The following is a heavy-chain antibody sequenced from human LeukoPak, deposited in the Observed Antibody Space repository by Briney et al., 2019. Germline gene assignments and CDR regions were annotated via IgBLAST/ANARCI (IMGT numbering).Heavy chain of an antibody. CDR3: ARSPVYYYYYMDV. Sequence: GGSLRLSCAASGFTFSSYGMHWVRQAPGKGLEWVAVIWYDGSNKYYADSVKGRFTISRDNSKNTLYLQMHSLRAEDTAVYYCARSPVYYYYYMDVWGKGTTVTVSS. J-gene: IGHJ6*03. V-gene: IGHV3-33*01. CDR1: GFTFSSYG. CDR2: IWYDGSNK.